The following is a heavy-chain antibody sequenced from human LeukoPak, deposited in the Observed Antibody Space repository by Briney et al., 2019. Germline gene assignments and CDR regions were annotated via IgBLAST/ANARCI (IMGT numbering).Heavy chain of an antibody. CDR2: IYTSGST. CDR3: ARDLMVRGVSWFDP. Sequence: SETLSLTCTVSGGSISSYYWSWIRQPAGKGLEWIGRIYTSGSTNYNPSLKSRVTMSVDTSKNQFSLKLSSVTAADTAVYYCARDLMVRGVSWFDPRGQGTLVTVSS. V-gene: IGHV4-4*07. J-gene: IGHJ5*02. D-gene: IGHD3-10*01. CDR1: GGSISSYY.